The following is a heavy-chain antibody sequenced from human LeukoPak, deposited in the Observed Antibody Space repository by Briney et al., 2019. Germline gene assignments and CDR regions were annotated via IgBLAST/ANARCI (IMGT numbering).Heavy chain of an antibody. V-gene: IGHV4-4*07. CDR2: IYTSGST. CDR3: AREVPRYCSGGSCLRNAFDI. J-gene: IGHJ3*02. CDR1: GGSISSYY. Sequence: SQTLSLTCTVAGGSISSYYWSWIRQPAGKRTEWIWRIYTSGSTNYNPSLRSRVTMSVDTSKNQFSLKLSSLTAADTAVYYCAREVPRYCSGGSCLRNAFDIWGQGTMVTVSS. D-gene: IGHD2-15*01.